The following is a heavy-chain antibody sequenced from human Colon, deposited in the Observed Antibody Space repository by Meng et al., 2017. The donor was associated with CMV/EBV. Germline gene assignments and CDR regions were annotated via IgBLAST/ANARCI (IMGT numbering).Heavy chain of an antibody. D-gene: IGHD6-6*01. J-gene: IGHJ4*02. Sequence: SVKVSCKASGGTFSSYAISWVRQAPGQGLEWMGGIIPIFGTANYAQKFQGRVTITTDESTSTAYLQWSSLKASDTAMYYCARRLDDSSPDYWGQGTLVTVSS. CDR2: IIPIFGTA. CDR3: ARRLDDSSPDY. V-gene: IGHV1-69*05. CDR1: GGTFSSYA.